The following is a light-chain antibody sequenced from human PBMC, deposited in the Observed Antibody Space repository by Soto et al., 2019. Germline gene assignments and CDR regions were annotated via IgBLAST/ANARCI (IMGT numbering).Light chain of an antibody. CDR2: ASS. CDR1: QSVSRN. Sequence: VMTQSPDTLSVSPGETATLSCRASQSVSRNLAWYKQKPGQAPRLLIYASSTRATGVPVRFSGSGSGTVFSLTISGLQSEDCALYFCQQFDKWPGTFGQGTKVDIK. V-gene: IGKV3-15*01. CDR3: QQFDKWPGT. J-gene: IGKJ1*01.